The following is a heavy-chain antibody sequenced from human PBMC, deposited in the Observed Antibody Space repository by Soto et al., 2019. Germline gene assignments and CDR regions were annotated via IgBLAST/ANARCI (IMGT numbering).Heavy chain of an antibody. Sequence: SETLSLTCTVSGASIRSTDYYWSWIRQTPGKGLEWIGYVYYTGSTYYNPSLMSRLTISVDTSKNQFSLKLTSVTAAETAVYYCVRTAREGAVAPHWFDRWGQGTQVTVSS. V-gene: IGHV4-30-4*01. D-gene: IGHD2-21*02. CDR1: GASIRSTDYY. J-gene: IGHJ5*02. CDR2: VYYTGST. CDR3: VRTAREGAVAPHWFDR.